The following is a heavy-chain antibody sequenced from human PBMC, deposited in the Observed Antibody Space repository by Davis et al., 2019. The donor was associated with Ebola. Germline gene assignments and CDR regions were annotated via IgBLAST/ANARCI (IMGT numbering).Heavy chain of an antibody. Sequence: SVKVSCKASGGTFSSYAISWVRQAPGQGLEWMGRIIPILGIANYAQKFQGRVTITADKSTSTAYMELSSLRSEDTAVYYCARDRDSLGYGMDVWGQGTTVTVSS. V-gene: IGHV1-69*04. J-gene: IGHJ6*02. D-gene: IGHD2-21*01. CDR3: ARDRDSLGYGMDV. CDR1: GGTFSSYA. CDR2: IIPILGIA.